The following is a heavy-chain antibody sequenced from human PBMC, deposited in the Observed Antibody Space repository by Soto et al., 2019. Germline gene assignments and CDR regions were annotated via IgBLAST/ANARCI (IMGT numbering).Heavy chain of an antibody. Sequence: EVQLVESGGGLVQPGGSLRLSCAASGFTFSSYWMSWVRQAPGKGLEWVANIKQDGSEKYYVDTVKGRFTISGDNAKNSLYRQMNSLRAEDTAVYYCARERIYSSGGSCYSSDVFDYWGQGTLVTVSS. D-gene: IGHD2-15*01. CDR3: ARERIYSSGGSCYSSDVFDY. CDR2: IKQDGSEK. V-gene: IGHV3-7*01. J-gene: IGHJ4*02. CDR1: GFTFSSYW.